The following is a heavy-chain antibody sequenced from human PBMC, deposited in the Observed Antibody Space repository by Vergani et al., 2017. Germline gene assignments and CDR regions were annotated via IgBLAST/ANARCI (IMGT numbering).Heavy chain of an antibody. V-gene: IGHV4-30-4*01. CDR1: GGSISSGDYY. Sequence: QVQLQESGPGLVKPSQTLSLTCTVSGGSISSGDYYWSWIRQPPGKGLEWIGYIYYSGSTYYNPSLKSRGTISVDTSKNQFSLKLSSVTAADTAVYYCARGSGYGSGSYYVWFDPWGQGTLVTVSS. CDR2: IYYSGST. J-gene: IGHJ5*02. CDR3: ARGSGYGSGSYYVWFDP. D-gene: IGHD3-10*01.